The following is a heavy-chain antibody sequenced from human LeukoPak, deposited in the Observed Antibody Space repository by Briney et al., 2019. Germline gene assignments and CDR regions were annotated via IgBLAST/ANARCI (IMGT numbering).Heavy chain of an antibody. J-gene: IGHJ6*02. CDR3: ARAEDCSSTSCSHGYYGMDV. D-gene: IGHD2-2*01. CDR1: EFTFSSYE. Sequence: GGSLRLSCAASEFTFSSYEMNWVRQAPGQGLEWVSVIHSGGSTYYADSVKGRFTISRDNSKNTLYLQMNSLRAEDTAVYYCARAEDCSSTSCSHGYYGMDVWGQGTTVTVSS. V-gene: IGHV3-66*01. CDR2: IHSGGST.